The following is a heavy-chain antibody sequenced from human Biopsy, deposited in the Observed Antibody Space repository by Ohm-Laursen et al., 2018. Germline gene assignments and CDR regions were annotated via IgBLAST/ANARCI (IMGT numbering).Heavy chain of an antibody. J-gene: IGHJ5*02. D-gene: IGHD3-10*01. V-gene: IGHV4-39*01. Sequence: SDTLSLTCAVYGESFHGYYWAWLRQPPGKGLEWIGSIYNTETTFYNPSLKSRVTISVDTSTNQFSLKVSSVTAADTALYFCARHPTGFWFDPWGHGTLVTVSS. CDR2: IYNTETT. CDR1: GESFHGYY. CDR3: ARHPTGFWFDP.